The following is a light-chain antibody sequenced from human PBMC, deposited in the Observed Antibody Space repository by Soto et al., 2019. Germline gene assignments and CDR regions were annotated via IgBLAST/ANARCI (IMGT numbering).Light chain of an antibody. CDR2: GAS. CDR1: QSVTSYY. Sequence: EIVLTQSPGTLSLSPGERATLSCRASQSVTSYYLAWYQQKPGQAPRLLIYGASSRAIGIPDRFGGSGSGTDFTLTISRLEPEDFAVYYCQDYGTTEITFGGGTRVEIK. CDR3: QDYGTTEIT. V-gene: IGKV3-20*01. J-gene: IGKJ4*01.